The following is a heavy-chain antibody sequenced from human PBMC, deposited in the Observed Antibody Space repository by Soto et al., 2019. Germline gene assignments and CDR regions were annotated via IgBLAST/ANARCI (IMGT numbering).Heavy chain of an antibody. Sequence: GGSLRLSCAASGFTFSSYAMHWVRQAPGKGLEWVAVISYDGSNKYYADSVKGRFAISRDNSKNTLYLQMNSLRAEDTAVYYCARVHSTALLRFDYWGQGALVTVSS. D-gene: IGHD5-18*01. CDR3: ARVHSTALLRFDY. J-gene: IGHJ4*02. V-gene: IGHV3-30*09. CDR2: ISYDGSNK. CDR1: GFTFSSYA.